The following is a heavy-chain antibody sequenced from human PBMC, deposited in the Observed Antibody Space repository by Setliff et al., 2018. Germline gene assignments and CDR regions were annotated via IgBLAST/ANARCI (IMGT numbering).Heavy chain of an antibody. CDR2: IGDQNGNT. Sequence: GASVKVSCKASGYTLTNYYMHWVRQAPGQGLEWVGWIGDQNGNTIYAQKFQGRVTMTKDTSTTTGFMELRSLRSDDTATYFCARDRVDFVVPEAAARLDPWGQGTLVTVSS. D-gene: IGHD2-15*01. V-gene: IGHV1-18*04. CDR1: GYTLTNYY. J-gene: IGHJ5*02. CDR3: ARDRVDFVVPEAAARLDP.